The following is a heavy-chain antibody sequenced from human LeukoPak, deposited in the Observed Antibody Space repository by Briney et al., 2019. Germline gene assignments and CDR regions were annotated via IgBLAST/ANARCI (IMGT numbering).Heavy chain of an antibody. CDR3: ARGTGYSVFHM. V-gene: IGHV3-74*01. CDR2: INSDGSIT. Sequence: PGGSLRLSCAASGFTFSSYWMHWVRQAPGKGLVWVSRINSDGSITSYADSVKGRFTISRDNAKNTLYLQMNSLRAEDTAVYYCARGTGYSVFHMWGQGTMVTVSS. D-gene: IGHD1-26*01. J-gene: IGHJ3*02. CDR1: GFTFSSYW.